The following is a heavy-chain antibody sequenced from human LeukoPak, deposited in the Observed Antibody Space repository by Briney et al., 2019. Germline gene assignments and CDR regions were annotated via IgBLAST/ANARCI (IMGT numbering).Heavy chain of an antibody. CDR1: GDSMTSSRSSAYY. J-gene: IGHJ4*02. CDR3: ARLMDHMTARRAFDY. V-gene: IGHV4-39*01. CDR2: IYYTGNT. D-gene: IGHD6-6*01. Sequence: SETLSLTCTVSGDSMTSSRSSAYYWGWIRPPPGKGLEWIATIYYTGNTYYNPSLMSRVTISVDTSKNQFSLELTSVTAADTAVYFCARLMDHMTARRAFDYWGQGTRVIVSS.